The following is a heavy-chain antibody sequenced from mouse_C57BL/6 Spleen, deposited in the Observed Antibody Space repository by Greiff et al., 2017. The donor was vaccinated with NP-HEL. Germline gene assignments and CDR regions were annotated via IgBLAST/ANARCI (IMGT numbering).Heavy chain of an antibody. V-gene: IGHV8-12*01. Sequence: QVTLKESGPGILQSSQTLSLTCSFSGFSLSTSGMGVSWLRQPSGQGLVWLAHIYWDDDKRYNPSLQSRLPTSKDTSRNQVFLKITSVDTADTATYYCARRGSCGALDYWGQGTSVTVSS. D-gene: IGHD3-3*01. CDR2: IYWDDDK. CDR1: GFSLSTSGMG. CDR3: ARRGSCGALDY. J-gene: IGHJ4*01.